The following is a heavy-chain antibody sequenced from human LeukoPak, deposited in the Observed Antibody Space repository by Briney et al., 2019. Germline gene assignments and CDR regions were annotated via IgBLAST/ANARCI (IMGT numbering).Heavy chain of an antibody. J-gene: IGHJ5*02. Sequence: SETLSLTCAVYGGSFSGYYWSWIRQPPGKGLEWIGEINHSGSTNYNPSLKSRVTISVDTSKNQFSLKLSSVTAADTAAYYCARGWTGTPYNWFDPWGQGTLVTVSS. CDR3: ARGWTGTPYNWFDP. CDR2: INHSGST. D-gene: IGHD3/OR15-3a*01. V-gene: IGHV4-34*01. CDR1: GGSFSGYY.